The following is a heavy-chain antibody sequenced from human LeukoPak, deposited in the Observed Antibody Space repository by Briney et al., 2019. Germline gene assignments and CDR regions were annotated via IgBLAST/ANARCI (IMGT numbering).Heavy chain of an antibody. CDR3: ARHRYYYDSSGYYYQP. J-gene: IGHJ5*02. D-gene: IGHD3-22*01. CDR2: IYYSGST. CDR1: GASISSYY. V-gene: IGHV4-59*01. Sequence: SETLSLTCTVSGASISSYYWSWIRQPPGRGLEWIGYIYYSGSTNYNPSLKSRVTISVDTSKNQFSLRLSSVTAADTAVYYCARHRYYYDSSGYYYQPWGQGTLVTVSS.